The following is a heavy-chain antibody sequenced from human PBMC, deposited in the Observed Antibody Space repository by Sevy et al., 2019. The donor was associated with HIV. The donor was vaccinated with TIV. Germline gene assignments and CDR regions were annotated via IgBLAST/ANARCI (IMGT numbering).Heavy chain of an antibody. CDR2: LIGGGSRT. J-gene: IGHJ6*02. Sequence: GGSLRLTCAASGFPFSNFAMSWVRQAPGKGLEWVSTLIGGGSRTYYADSVTGRFIISRDNSRNTLYPQMNSLRAEDTAIYYCAKRRVQSGLSGGGANYGMDVCDRGTTVTVSS. CDR3: AKRRVQSGLSGGGANYGMDV. D-gene: IGHD2-8*02. V-gene: IGHV3-23*01. CDR1: GFPFSNFA.